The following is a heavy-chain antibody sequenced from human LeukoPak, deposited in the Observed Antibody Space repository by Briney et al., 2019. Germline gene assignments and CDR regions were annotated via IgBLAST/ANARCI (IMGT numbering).Heavy chain of an antibody. Sequence: GGSLRLSCAASGFTFSSYGMHWVRQAPGKGLEWVAVILSDGSKEFYTDSVKGRFTISRDNSKNTLYLQMNSLRAEDTSVYYCAKDLGDSGPTPDSDYWGQGTLVTVSS. CDR3: AKDLGDSGPTPDSDY. CDR2: ILSDGSKE. D-gene: IGHD1-26*01. CDR1: GFTFSSYG. V-gene: IGHV3-30*02. J-gene: IGHJ4*02.